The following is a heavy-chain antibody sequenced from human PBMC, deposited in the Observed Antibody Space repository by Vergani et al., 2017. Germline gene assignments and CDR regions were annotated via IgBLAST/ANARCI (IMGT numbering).Heavy chain of an antibody. J-gene: IGHJ4*02. D-gene: IGHD6-6*01. CDR3: ARGSRGLSILLGRGSIAARRGYFDY. Sequence: QVQLQESGPGLVKPSGTLSLTCAVSGGSISSSNWWSWVRQPPGKGLEWIGEIYHSGSTNYNPSLKSRVTISVDTSKNQFSLKLSSVTAADTAVYYCARGSRGLSILLGRGSIAARRGYFDYWGQGTLVTVSS. V-gene: IGHV4-4*02. CDR1: GGSISSSNW. CDR2: IYHSGST.